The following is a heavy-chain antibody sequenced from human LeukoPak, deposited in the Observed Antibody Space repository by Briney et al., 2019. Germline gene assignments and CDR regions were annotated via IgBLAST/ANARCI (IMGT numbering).Heavy chain of an antibody. Sequence: GGSLRLSCAASGFTFSTYWMSWVRQSPGKGLEWVANINQGGSEKNYVDSVKGRFTILRDNAKNSLSLQMNSLGAEDTAVYYCARRTVVAREDYWGQGTLVTVSS. J-gene: IGHJ4*02. CDR2: INQGGSEK. CDR1: GFTFSTYW. D-gene: IGHD4-23*01. V-gene: IGHV3-7*01. CDR3: ARRTVVAREDY.